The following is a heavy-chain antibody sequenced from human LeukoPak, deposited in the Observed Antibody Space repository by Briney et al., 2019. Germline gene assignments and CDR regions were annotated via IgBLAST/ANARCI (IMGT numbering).Heavy chain of an antibody. Sequence: PSETLSLTCTVSGGSISSYYWSWIRQPPGKGLEWIGYIYYSGSTYYNPSLKSRVTISVDTSKNQFSLKLSSVTAADTAVYYCARSEPLPVRYFDLWGRGTLVTVSS. CDR2: IYYSGST. CDR3: ARSEPLPVRYFDL. CDR1: GGSISSYY. V-gene: IGHV4-59*12. J-gene: IGHJ2*01.